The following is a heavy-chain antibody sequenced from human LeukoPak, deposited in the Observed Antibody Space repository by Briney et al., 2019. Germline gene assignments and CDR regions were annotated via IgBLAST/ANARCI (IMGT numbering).Heavy chain of an antibody. CDR1: GYTFSSYD. J-gene: IGHJ4*02. CDR3: ARGPPGSSSSDY. Sequence: ASVKVSCKASGYTFSSYDINWVRQATGQGLEWIGWMNPNSGDTGYAQKFQDRVTMTRNTSINTAYMELSGLRSEDTGVYYCARGPPGSSSSDYWGQGTLVTVS. D-gene: IGHD6-13*01. V-gene: IGHV1-8*01. CDR2: MNPNSGDT.